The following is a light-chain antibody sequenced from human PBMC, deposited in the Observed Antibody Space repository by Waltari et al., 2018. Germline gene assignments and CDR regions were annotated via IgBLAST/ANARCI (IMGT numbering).Light chain of an antibody. CDR2: GAS. CDR3: QHYDNSPLT. CDR1: RSVTGNY. Sequence: EIVLTQSPGTLSLSPGERATLSCRASRSVTGNYLAWYQQKPGQASRLLIYGASNRAAGIPDRFSGSGSRTDFTLIISRLEPEDFAVYYCQHYDNSPLTFGQGTKVEVK. V-gene: IGKV3-20*01. J-gene: IGKJ1*01.